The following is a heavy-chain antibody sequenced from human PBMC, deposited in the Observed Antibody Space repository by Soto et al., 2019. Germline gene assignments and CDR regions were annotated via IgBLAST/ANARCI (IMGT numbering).Heavy chain of an antibody. CDR1: GFTFSRDW. CDR2: IKQDGTEK. J-gene: IGHJ4*02. CDR3: AKAPDGSGREYYCDY. V-gene: IGHV3-7*01. Sequence: EVQLVESGGGVVQPGGSLRLSWATSGFTFSRDWMTWVRQVPGKGLEWVANIKQDGTEKYYLASVKGRFTISSDNAKDSLDLHMNALSADDTAVYYCAKAPDGSGREYYCDYWGQGTLVTVSS. D-gene: IGHD3-10*01.